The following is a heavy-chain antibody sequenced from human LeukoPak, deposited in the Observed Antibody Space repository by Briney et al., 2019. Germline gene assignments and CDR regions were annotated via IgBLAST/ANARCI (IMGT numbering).Heavy chain of an antibody. D-gene: IGHD4-17*01. CDR2: IKQDGGQI. CDR3: ARLGARQMLEY. V-gene: IGHV3-7*01. CDR1: EFTFSSYW. J-gene: IGHJ4*02. Sequence: PGGSLRLSCAASEFTFSSYWMSWVRQAPGKGLEWVANIKQDGGQIYYQDSVKGRFTVSRDNAKNSLYLQMNSLRAEDTAVYYCARLGARQMLEYWGQGTLVTVSS.